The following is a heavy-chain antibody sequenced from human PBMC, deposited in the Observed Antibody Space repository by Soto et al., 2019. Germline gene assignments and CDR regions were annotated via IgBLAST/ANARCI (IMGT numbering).Heavy chain of an antibody. CDR2: ISYDGSNK. D-gene: IGHD6-19*01. J-gene: IGHJ4*02. Sequence: PGGSLRLSCAASGFTFSSYGMHWVRQAPGKGLEWVAVISYDGSNKYYADSVKGRFTISRGNSKNTLYLQMNSLRAEDTAVYYCAKGNSGYSSGNFDYWGQGTLVTVSS. CDR3: AKGNSGYSSGNFDY. CDR1: GFTFSSYG. V-gene: IGHV3-30*18.